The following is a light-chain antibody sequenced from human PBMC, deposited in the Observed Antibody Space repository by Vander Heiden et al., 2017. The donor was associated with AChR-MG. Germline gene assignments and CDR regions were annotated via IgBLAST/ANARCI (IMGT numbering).Light chain of an antibody. Sequence: AVQMTQSPSSLSASVGDKVTITYRASPGIRSDLAWYQQKPGKLPKLLVYLASTLESGVPSRFSGGGSGTDFTLTITSLQPDDFATYYCQQYNKFPFTFGPGTKVDV. CDR2: LAS. V-gene: IGKV1D-13*01. J-gene: IGKJ3*01. CDR3: QQYNKFPFT. CDR1: PGIRSD.